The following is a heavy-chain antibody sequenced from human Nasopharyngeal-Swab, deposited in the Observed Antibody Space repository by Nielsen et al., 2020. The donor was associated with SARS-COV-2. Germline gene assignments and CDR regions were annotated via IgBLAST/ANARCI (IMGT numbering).Heavy chain of an antibody. Sequence: GESLKISCAASGFTFDDYAMHWVRQAPGKGLVWVSRIKSDGSSTSYADSVKGRFTISRDNAKNTLYLQMNSLRAEDTAVYYCASPKNYDILTGTNYWGQGTLVTVSS. CDR2: IKSDGSST. CDR1: GFTFDDYA. J-gene: IGHJ4*02. CDR3: ASPKNYDILTGTNY. D-gene: IGHD3-9*01. V-gene: IGHV3-74*01.